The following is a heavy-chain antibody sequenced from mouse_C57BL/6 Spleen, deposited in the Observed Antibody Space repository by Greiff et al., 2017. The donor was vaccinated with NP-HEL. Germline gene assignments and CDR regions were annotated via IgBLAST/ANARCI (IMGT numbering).Heavy chain of an antibody. CDR1: GFTFSDYG. CDR3: ARGGLFYAMDY. D-gene: IGHD3-1*01. CDR2: LSNRSSTI. J-gene: IGHJ4*01. V-gene: IGHV5-17*01. Sequence: EVKLMESGGGLFQPGGSLKLSCAASGFTFSDYGMHWVRQAPETVPSLVSSLSNRSSTIYYADTVKGRFTISRDNAKNTLFLQMTYQRSEDTAMYYCARGGLFYAMDYWGQGTSVTVS.